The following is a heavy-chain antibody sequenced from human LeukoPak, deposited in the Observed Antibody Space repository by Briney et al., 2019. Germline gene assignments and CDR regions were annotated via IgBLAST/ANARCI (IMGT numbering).Heavy chain of an antibody. Sequence: PGGSLRLSCAASGFTFSSYEMNWVRQAPGKGLEWVSYISSSGSTIYYADSVKGRFTISRDNAKNSLYLQMNSLRADDTAVYYCAKRTRGVYPYYWGQGTLVTVSS. CDR2: ISSSGSTI. V-gene: IGHV3-48*03. CDR3: AKRTRGVYPYY. D-gene: IGHD3-10*01. J-gene: IGHJ4*02. CDR1: GFTFSSYE.